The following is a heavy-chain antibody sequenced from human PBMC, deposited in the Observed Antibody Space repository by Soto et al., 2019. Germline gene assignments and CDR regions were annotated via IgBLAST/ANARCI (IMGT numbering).Heavy chain of an antibody. Sequence: GLEWMGWISAYSGNTGYAQKFQGRVTMTRNTSISTAYMELSSLRSGDTAVYYCARARPSYGDYGNFDNWGQGILLSVSS. D-gene: IGHD4-17*01. CDR2: ISAYSGNT. J-gene: IGHJ4*02. CDR3: ARARPSYGDYGNFDN. V-gene: IGHV1-8*01.